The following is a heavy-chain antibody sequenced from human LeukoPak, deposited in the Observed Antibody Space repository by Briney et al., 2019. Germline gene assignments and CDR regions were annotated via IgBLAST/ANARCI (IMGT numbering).Heavy chain of an antibody. J-gene: IGHJ3*02. Sequence: SETLSLTCTVSGGSISSGDYYWSWIRQPPGKGLEWIGYIYYSGSTNYNPSLKSRVTISVDTSKNQFSLKLSSVTAADTAVYYCAREVAGAFDIWGQGTMVTVSS. CDR3: AREVAGAFDI. CDR2: IYYSGST. D-gene: IGHD2-15*01. V-gene: IGHV4-61*08. CDR1: GGSISSGDYY.